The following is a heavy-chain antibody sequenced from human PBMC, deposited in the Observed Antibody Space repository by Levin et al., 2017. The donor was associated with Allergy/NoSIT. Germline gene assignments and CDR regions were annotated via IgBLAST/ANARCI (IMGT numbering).Heavy chain of an antibody. J-gene: IGHJ4*02. Sequence: GESLKISCKVSGYTLTELSMHWVRQAPGKGLEWMGGFDPEDGETIYAQKFQGRVTMTEDTSTDTAYMELSSLRSEDTAVYYCATRIYGDYYFDYWGQGTLVTVSS. CDR2: FDPEDGET. V-gene: IGHV1-24*01. CDR1: GYTLTELS. CDR3: ATRIYGDYYFDY. D-gene: IGHD4-17*01.